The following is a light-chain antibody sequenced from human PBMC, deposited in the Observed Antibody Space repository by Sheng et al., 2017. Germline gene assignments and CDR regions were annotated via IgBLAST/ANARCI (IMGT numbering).Light chain of an antibody. CDR2: SAS. Sequence: EIVLTQSPDFQSVTPKEKVTITCRASQSIDSRLHWYQQKPNQSPKLLIKSASQSFSGVPSRFSGSGFGTNFTLTINSLEAEDAATYFXHQTSSLPITFGQGSRLEIK. J-gene: IGKJ5*01. CDR3: HQTSSLPIT. CDR1: QSIDSR. V-gene: IGKV6-21*01.